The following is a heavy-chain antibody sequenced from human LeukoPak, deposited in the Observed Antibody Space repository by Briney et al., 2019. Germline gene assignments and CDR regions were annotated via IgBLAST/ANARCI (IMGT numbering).Heavy chain of an antibody. J-gene: IGHJ4*02. CDR2: IYYSGST. Sequence: SETLSLTCTVSGGSISSSSYYWGWIRQPPGKGLEWIGSIYYSGSTYYNPSLKSRVTISVDTSKNQFSQKLSSVTAADTAVYYCARLSYDGSGYYLDYWGQGTLVTVSS. V-gene: IGHV4-39*01. CDR1: GGSISSSSYY. CDR3: ARLSYDGSGYYLDY. D-gene: IGHD3-22*01.